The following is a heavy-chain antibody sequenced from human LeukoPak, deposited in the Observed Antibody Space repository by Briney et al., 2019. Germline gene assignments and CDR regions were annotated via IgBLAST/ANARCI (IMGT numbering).Heavy chain of an antibody. D-gene: IGHD3-10*01. CDR3: ARHRWMEVYGSGSYYVDY. J-gene: IGHJ4*02. Sequence: SETLCPSCALSRVSITTSSYYSGWIRQPPGKGLWWIGSIYQSRRTYYNASLKGRATISADTSKNQFSLKLSSVTAADTAVYYCARHRWMEVYGSGSYYVDYWGQGTLVTVSS. V-gene: IGHV4-39*01. CDR1: RVSITTSSYY. CDR2: IYQSRRT.